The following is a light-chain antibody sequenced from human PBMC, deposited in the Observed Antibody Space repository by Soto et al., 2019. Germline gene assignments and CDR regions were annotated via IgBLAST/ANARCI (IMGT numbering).Light chain of an antibody. V-gene: IGKV1-5*03. J-gene: IGKJ4*02. Sequence: EIQMTQSPSTLSVSVGVRVTITCRASQTISSWLAWYQQKPGKAPKLLIYKASTLKSGVPSRFSGSGSGTDFTLTISRLEPEDFAVYYCQQYGSSGTFGPGTQVEIK. CDR3: QQYGSSGT. CDR1: QTISSW. CDR2: KAS.